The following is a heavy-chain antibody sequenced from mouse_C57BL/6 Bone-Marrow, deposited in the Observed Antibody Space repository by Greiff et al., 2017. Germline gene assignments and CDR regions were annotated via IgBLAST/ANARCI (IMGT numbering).Heavy chain of an antibody. J-gene: IGHJ4*01. V-gene: IGHV14-3*01. CDR3: ARGCYYYGSRSYYAMDY. D-gene: IGHD1-1*01. CDR1: GFNIKNTY. Sequence: VQLQQSVAELVRPGASVKLSCTASGFNIKNTYMHWVKQRPEQGLEWIGRIDPANGNTKYDPKFQGKATITADTSSNTAYLQLSSLTSEDTAIYYCARGCYYYGSRSYYAMDYWGQGTSVTVSS. CDR2: IDPANGNT.